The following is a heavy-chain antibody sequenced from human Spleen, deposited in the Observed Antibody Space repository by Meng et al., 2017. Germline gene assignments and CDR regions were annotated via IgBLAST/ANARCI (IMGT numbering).Heavy chain of an antibody. CDR2: INPNTDAT. CDR1: GYTLTDYY. V-gene: IGHV1-2*02. Sequence: ASVKVSCKASGYTLTDYYMHWVRQAPGQGLEWMGWINPNTDATNYAPKFHGRVTMTRDTSISTAYMELTGLTPDDTAVYYCARSSGWCRDDYWGQGTLVTVSS. D-gene: IGHD6-19*01. CDR3: ARSSGWCRDDY. J-gene: IGHJ4*02.